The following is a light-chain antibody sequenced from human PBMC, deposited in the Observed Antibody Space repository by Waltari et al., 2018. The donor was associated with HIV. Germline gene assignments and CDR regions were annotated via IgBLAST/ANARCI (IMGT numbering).Light chain of an antibody. Sequence: QSVLTQPPSVSAAPGQKVTITCSGSSSNVGDTFSFCSQHFTGRAPKLLIYDNDTRPSWTRDRFSDSKSGTSATLDITGLQTGDEADYYCGAWDNSLSVYVFGTGTKVTVL. CDR1: SSNVGDTF. V-gene: IGLV1-51*01. CDR2: DND. CDR3: GAWDNSLSVYV. J-gene: IGLJ1*01.